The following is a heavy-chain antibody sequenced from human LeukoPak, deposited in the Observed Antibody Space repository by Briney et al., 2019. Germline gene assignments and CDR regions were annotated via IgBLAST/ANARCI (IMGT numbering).Heavy chain of an antibody. CDR1: GLTFSSYG. J-gene: IGHJ4*02. CDR2: IRYDGSNK. D-gene: IGHD4-11*01. V-gene: IGHV3-30*02. CDR3: AKDHARTVTTAYFDY. Sequence: GGSLSLSWAAPGLTFSSYGMHWVRKAPGKGLEWVAFIRYDGSNKYYADSVKGRFTISRDNSKNTLYLQMNSLRAEDTAVYYCAKDHARTVTTAYFDYWGQGTLVTVSS.